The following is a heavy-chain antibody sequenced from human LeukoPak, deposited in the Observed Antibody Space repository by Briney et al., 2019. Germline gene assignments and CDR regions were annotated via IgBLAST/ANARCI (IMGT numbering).Heavy chain of an antibody. J-gene: IGHJ4*02. CDR3: ARVWENEVDTAMVTANDY. D-gene: IGHD5-18*01. CDR2: IKQDGSEK. Sequence: GGSLRLSCAASGFTFSSYWMSWVRQAPGKGLEWVANIKQDGSEKYYVDSVKGRFTISRDNAKNSLYLQMNSLRAEDTAVYYCARVWENEVDTAMVTANDYWGQGTLVTVSS. V-gene: IGHV3-7*01. CDR1: GFTFSSYW.